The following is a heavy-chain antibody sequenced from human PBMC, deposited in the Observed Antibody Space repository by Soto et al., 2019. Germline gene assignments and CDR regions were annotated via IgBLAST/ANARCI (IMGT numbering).Heavy chain of an antibody. CDR1: GFTFSSYS. J-gene: IGHJ4*02. CDR3: ARDYGDYGVTYDY. CDR2: ISSSSSTI. V-gene: IGHV3-48*01. D-gene: IGHD4-17*01. Sequence: EVQLVESGGGLVQPGGSLRLSCAASGFTFSSYSMNWVRQAPGKGLEWVSYISSSSSTIYYADSVKGRFTISRVNAKNSLYLQMNSLRAEDTAVYYCARDYGDYGVTYDYWGQGTLVTVSS.